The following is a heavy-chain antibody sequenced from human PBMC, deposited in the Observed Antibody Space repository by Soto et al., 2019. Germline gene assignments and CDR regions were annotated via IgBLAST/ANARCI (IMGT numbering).Heavy chain of an antibody. Sequence: QVQLVQSGAEVKKPGASVKVSCKASGYTFTSHDINWVRQATGQGLEWMGWMNPNSGNTGYAQKFQGRVTMTRNPSISTAHMELSSLRSEDTAVYYCARERTGTASMDVWGQGTTVTVSS. D-gene: IGHD1-1*01. CDR3: ARERTGTASMDV. CDR1: GYTFTSHD. CDR2: MNPNSGNT. V-gene: IGHV1-8*01. J-gene: IGHJ6*02.